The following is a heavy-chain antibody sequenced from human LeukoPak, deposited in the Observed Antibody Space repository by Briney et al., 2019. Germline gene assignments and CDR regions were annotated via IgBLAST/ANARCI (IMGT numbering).Heavy chain of an antibody. J-gene: IGHJ5*02. V-gene: IGHV3-23*01. Sequence: GGSLRLSCAASGFTFSNYAMSWVRQAPGKGLEWVSAISGGGGITHYADSVKGRFTISRDNSKNTLYLQMNSLRAEDTAVYYCAKPRPSYSSSWYVHWGQGTLVTVSS. CDR2: ISGGGGIT. CDR3: AKPRPSYSSSWYVH. D-gene: IGHD6-13*01. CDR1: GFTFSNYA.